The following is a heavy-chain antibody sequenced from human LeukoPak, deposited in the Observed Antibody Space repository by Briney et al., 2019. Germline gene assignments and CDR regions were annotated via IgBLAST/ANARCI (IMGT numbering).Heavy chain of an antibody. CDR2: IRYDGSNK. V-gene: IGHV3-30*02. D-gene: IGHD3-10*01. Sequence: PGGSLRLSCAASGFTFSSYGMHWVRQAPGKGLEWVAFIRYDGSNKYYADSVKGRFTISRDNSKNTLYLQMNSLRAEDTAVYDCAKDGEFYYGSGSLDYWGQGTLVTVSS. CDR1: GFTFSSYG. J-gene: IGHJ4*02. CDR3: AKDGEFYYGSGSLDY.